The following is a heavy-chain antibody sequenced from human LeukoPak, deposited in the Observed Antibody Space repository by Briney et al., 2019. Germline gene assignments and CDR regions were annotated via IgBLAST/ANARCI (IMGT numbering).Heavy chain of an antibody. V-gene: IGHV3-20*04. J-gene: IGHJ4*02. CDR2: INRNGGST. Sequence: RGSQRLSCEASGFTFDDYGMSWVRQPPGKGLEWVSGINRNGGSTDYADSVKGRFTISRDNAKNSHFPQMNSLRVEDTALYYCARGFRNGPFDCWGQGTLVTVSS. CDR1: GFTFDDYG. CDR3: ARGFRNGPFDC. D-gene: IGHD2-8*01.